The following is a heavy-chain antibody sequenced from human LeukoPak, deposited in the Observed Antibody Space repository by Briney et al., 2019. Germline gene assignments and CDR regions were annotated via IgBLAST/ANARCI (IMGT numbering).Heavy chain of an antibody. V-gene: IGHV1-2*02. D-gene: IGHD5-12*01. CDR3: AKSRTYTGYDAFDN. Sequence: ASVKVSCKTSGYTFTGYYMHWVRQAPGQGLDWMGWINPNSGGTNYAQKFQGRVTLTSDTSISTAYMELSRLTSDDTAMYYCAKSRTYTGYDAFDNWGQGTLVTVSS. J-gene: IGHJ4*02. CDR2: INPNSGGT. CDR1: GYTFTGYY.